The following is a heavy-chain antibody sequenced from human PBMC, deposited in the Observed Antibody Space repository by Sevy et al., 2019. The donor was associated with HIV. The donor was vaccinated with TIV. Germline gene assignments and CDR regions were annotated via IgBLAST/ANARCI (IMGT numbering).Heavy chain of an antibody. D-gene: IGHD2-8*01. Sequence: SETLSLTCTVSGDSISNGEYYWTWIRQHPGKGLEWIGYIYYTGSTYYNPSLESRVTMSVDMAKNQFSLKLTSVTAADTAMYYCARGDTVLPTVGFDIWGRGTLVTVSS. V-gene: IGHV4-31*03. CDR1: GDSISNGEYY. CDR3: ARGDTVLPTVGFDI. J-gene: IGHJ2*01. CDR2: IYYTGST.